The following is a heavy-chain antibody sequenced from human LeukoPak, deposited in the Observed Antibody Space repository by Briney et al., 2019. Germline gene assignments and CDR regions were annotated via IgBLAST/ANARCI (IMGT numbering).Heavy chain of an antibody. J-gene: IGHJ6*03. D-gene: IGHD3-10*01. V-gene: IGHV3-30*02. CDR1: GFVFSRHG. CDR2: IPYDGSNK. CDR3: AKGVGSSANYYYMDV. Sequence: GGSLRVSCAASGFVFSRHGIHWVRQAPGKGLEWVAFIPYDGSNKFYTDSVKGRFTISRDNSKNTLYLQMNSLRVEDTAVYYCAKGVGSSANYYYMDVWGKGTTVTVSS.